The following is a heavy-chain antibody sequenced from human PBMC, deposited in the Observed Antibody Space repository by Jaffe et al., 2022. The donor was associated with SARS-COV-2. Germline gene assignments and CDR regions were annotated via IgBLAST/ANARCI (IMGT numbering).Heavy chain of an antibody. V-gene: IGHV3-21*01. J-gene: IGHJ6*02. Sequence: EVQLVESGGGLVKPGGSLRLSCAASGFTFSSYSMNWVRQAPGKGLEWVSSISSSSSYIYYADSVKGRFTISRDNAKNSLYLQMNSLRAEDTAVYYCARDPNYDFWSGDPEGYYYGMDVWGQGTTVTVSS. CDR1: GFTFSSYS. D-gene: IGHD3-3*01. CDR2: ISSSSSYI. CDR3: ARDPNYDFWSGDPEGYYYGMDV.